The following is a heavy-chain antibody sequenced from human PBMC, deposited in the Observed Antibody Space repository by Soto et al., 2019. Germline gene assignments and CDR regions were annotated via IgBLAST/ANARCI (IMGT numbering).Heavy chain of an antibody. CDR1: GGSVSSSSYY. CDR3: ARRTTVDGTMLFDS. CDR2: VYFSGTT. Sequence: PSETLSLTCTVSGGSVSSSSYYWGWVRQPPGKGLEWIGSVYFSGTTYYNPSLESRVTISVDTSENQFFLRLSSVAAADTAMYYCARRTTVDGTMLFDSWGQGILVTVSS. J-gene: IGHJ5*01. V-gene: IGHV4-39*01. D-gene: IGHD6-19*01.